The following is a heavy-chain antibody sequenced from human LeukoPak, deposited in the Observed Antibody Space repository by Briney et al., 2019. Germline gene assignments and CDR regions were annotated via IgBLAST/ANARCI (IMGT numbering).Heavy chain of an antibody. V-gene: IGHV3-48*01. CDR2: ISSSSTTI. J-gene: IGHJ4*02. CDR3: ARDMMGATTN. CDR1: GFTFSSYS. Sequence: GGSLRLSCAASGFTFSSYSMNWVRQAPGKGLEWVSYISSSSTTIYYADSVKGRFTISRDNAKNSLYLQMNSLRAEDTAVYYCARDMMGATTNWGQGTLVTVSS. D-gene: IGHD1-26*01.